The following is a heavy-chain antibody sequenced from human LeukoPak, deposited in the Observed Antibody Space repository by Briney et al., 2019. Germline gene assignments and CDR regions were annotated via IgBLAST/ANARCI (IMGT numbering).Heavy chain of an antibody. V-gene: IGHV4-61*02. Sequence: SQTLSLTCTVSGGSISSGSYYWSWIRQPAGKGLEWIGRIYTSGSTNYNPSLKSRVTISVHTTKNQFSLKLSSVTAADTAVYYCARERGDYYDSSGYPSGAFDIWGQGTMVTVSS. D-gene: IGHD3-22*01. CDR1: GGSISSGSYY. J-gene: IGHJ3*02. CDR3: ARERGDYYDSSGYPSGAFDI. CDR2: IYTSGST.